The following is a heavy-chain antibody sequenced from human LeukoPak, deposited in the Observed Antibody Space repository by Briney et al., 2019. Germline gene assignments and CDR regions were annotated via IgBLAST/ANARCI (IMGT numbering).Heavy chain of an antibody. D-gene: IGHD6-13*01. J-gene: IGHJ4*02. V-gene: IGHV3-66*01. Sequence: GGSLRLSCAASGFTVSSNYMSWVRQAPGKGLEWVSVIYSGGSTYYADSVKGRFTISRDNPKNTLYLQMNSLRAEDTAVYYCAKVRSSSWDGIDYWGQGTLVTVSS. CDR3: AKVRSSSWDGIDY. CDR2: IYSGGST. CDR1: GFTVSSNY.